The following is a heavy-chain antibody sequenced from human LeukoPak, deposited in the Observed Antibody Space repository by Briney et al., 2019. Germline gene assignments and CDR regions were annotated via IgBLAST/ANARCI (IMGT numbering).Heavy chain of an antibody. V-gene: IGHV3-23*01. CDR3: AKGGIAVAGPEVDY. CDR2: ISGSGTST. J-gene: IGHJ4*02. Sequence: GGSLRLSCVASGFTFSNYVMNWVRQAPGKGLECVSSISGSGTSTYYADSVKGRFTSSRDNSKNTLYLQMNSLRAEDTAVYYCAKGGIAVAGPEVDYWGQGTLVTVSS. D-gene: IGHD6-19*01. CDR1: GFTFSNYV.